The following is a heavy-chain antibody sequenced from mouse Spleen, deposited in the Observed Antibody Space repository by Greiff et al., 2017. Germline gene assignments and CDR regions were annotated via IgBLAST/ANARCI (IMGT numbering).Heavy chain of an antibody. CDR3: ARTHYGNYGGY. J-gene: IGHJ2*01. V-gene: IGHV1-54*01. Sequence: VQLQQSGAELVRPGTSVKVSCKASGYAFTNYLIEWVKQRPGQGLEWIGVINPGSGGTNYNEKFKGKATLTADKSSSTAYMQLSSLTSEDSAVYFCARTHYGNYGGYWGQGTTLTVSS. CDR2: INPGSGGT. CDR1: GYAFTNYL. D-gene: IGHD2-1*01.